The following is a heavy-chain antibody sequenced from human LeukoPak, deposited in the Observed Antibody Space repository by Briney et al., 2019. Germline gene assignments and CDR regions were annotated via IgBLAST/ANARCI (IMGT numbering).Heavy chain of an antibody. V-gene: IGHV1-69*13. CDR3: ARGYYYDSSGYYTEYFQH. CDR2: IIPIFGTA. D-gene: IGHD3-22*01. J-gene: IGHJ1*01. Sequence: TVTVSCKASGGTFSSYAISWVRQAPGQGLEWMGGIIPIFGTANYAQKFQGRVTITADESTSTAYMELSSLRSEDTAVYYCARGYYYDSSGYYTEYFQHWGQGTLVTVSS. CDR1: GGTFSSYA.